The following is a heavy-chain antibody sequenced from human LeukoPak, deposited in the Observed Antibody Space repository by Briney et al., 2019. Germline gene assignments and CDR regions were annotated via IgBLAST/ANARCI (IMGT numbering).Heavy chain of an antibody. J-gene: IGHJ5*02. CDR2: IKSKTDGGTT. D-gene: IGHD2-8*01. V-gene: IGHV3-15*01. CDR3: TTDEWS. CDR1: GFTFINAW. Sequence: PGGSLRLSCEASGFTFINAWVSWVRQVPGKGLEWVGHIKSKTDGGTTDYAAPVKGRVTISRDDSKNTLYLQMNNLKTEDTAVYYCTTDEWSWGQGTLVTVSP.